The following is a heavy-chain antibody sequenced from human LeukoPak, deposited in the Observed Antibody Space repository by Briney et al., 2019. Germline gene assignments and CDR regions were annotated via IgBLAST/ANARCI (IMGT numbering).Heavy chain of an antibody. Sequence: AGESLKISCKGSGYSFTSYWIGWVRQMPGKGLEWMGIIYPGDSDTRYSPSFQGQVTISADKSISTAYLQWSSLKASDTAMYYCARLEYSTRNYYYYYGMDVWGQGTTVTVSS. J-gene: IGHJ6*02. V-gene: IGHV5-51*01. CDR3: ARLEYSTRNYYYYYGMDV. CDR2: IYPGDSDT. D-gene: IGHD6-6*01. CDR1: GYSFTSYW.